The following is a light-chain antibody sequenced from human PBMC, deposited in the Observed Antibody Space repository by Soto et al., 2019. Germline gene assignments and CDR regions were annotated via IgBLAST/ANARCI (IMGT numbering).Light chain of an antibody. J-gene: IGKJ3*01. CDR1: QDIRNY. V-gene: IGKV1-27*01. Sequence: DIQMTQSPSSLSVSVGDRVTITCQASQDIRNYLAWYQQKPGKVPKLLIYAAPTLQSGVPSRFSGSGSGTDFTLTINSLQPEDIATYYCQKYDRAPFTFGPGTKVDIK. CDR3: QKYDRAPFT. CDR2: AAP.